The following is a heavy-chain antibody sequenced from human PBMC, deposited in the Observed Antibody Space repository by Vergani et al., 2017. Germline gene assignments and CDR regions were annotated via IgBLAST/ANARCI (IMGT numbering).Heavy chain of an antibody. CDR3: ARRSGQVVPAAMDYYYMDV. CDR2: IYPGDSDT. CDR1: GYSFTSYW. Sequence: EVQLVQSGAEVKKPGESLKISCKGSGYSFTSYWIGWVRQMPGKGLEWMGIIYPGDSDTRYSPSFQGQVTIYADKSISTAYLQWSSLKASDTAMYYCARRSGQVVPAAMDYYYMDVWGKGTTVTVSS. V-gene: IGHV5-51*03. J-gene: IGHJ6*03. D-gene: IGHD2-2*01.